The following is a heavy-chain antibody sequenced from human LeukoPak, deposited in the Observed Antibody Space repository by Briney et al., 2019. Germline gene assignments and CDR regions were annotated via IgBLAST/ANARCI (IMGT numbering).Heavy chain of an antibody. CDR2: MYYSGST. Sequence: SETLSLTCTVSGGSISNSSYYWGWIRQPPGKGLEWIGSMYYSGSTYYNPSLKSRATISVDTSKNQFSLKLTSVTAADTAVYYCARRDGYNCFDYWGQGTLVTVSS. CDR1: GGSISNSSYY. D-gene: IGHD5-24*01. V-gene: IGHV4-39*01. J-gene: IGHJ4*02. CDR3: ARRDGYNCFDY.